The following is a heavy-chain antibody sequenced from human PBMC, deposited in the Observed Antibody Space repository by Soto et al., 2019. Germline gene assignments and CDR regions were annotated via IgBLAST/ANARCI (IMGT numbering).Heavy chain of an antibody. CDR1: GGSISRGGYS. Sequence: SQTLSLTCPVSGGSISRGGYSWNWIRQPPGKCLEWIGYIYHSGSTYYKPSLKSRVTISVDRSKNQFSLKLSSVTAPDTAVYYCXSPGNTIFGVAKGWFDPWGQGTLATVSS. J-gene: IGHJ5*02. V-gene: IGHV4-30-2*01. D-gene: IGHD3-3*01. CDR2: IYHSGST. CDR3: XSPGNTIFGVAKGWFDP.